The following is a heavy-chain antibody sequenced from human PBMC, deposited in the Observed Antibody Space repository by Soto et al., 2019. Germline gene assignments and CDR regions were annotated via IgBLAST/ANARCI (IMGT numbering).Heavy chain of an antibody. CDR1: GYTFTSYG. V-gene: IGHV1-18*04. Sequence: ASVKVSCKASGYTFTSYGISWLRQSPGQGLEWMGWISAYDGNTNYAQKLQGRVTMTTDTSTSTAYMELRSLRSDDTAVYYCARAVYSYRWFDPWGQGTLVTVSS. CDR2: ISAYDGNT. D-gene: IGHD2-21*01. CDR3: ARAVYSYRWFDP. J-gene: IGHJ5*02.